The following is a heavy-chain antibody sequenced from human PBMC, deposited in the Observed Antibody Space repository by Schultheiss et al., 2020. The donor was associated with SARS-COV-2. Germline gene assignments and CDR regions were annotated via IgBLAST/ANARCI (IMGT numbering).Heavy chain of an antibody. Sequence: GGSLRLSCAASGFTFDDYAMHWVRQAPGKGLEWVSGISWNSGSIGYADSVKGRFTISRDNAKNSLYLQMNSLRAEDTAVYYCARRSGGYCSGGSCHYYGMDVWGQGTTVTVSS. D-gene: IGHD2-15*01. J-gene: IGHJ6*02. V-gene: IGHV3-9*01. CDR2: ISWNSGSI. CDR1: GFTFDDYA. CDR3: ARRSGGYCSGGSCHYYGMDV.